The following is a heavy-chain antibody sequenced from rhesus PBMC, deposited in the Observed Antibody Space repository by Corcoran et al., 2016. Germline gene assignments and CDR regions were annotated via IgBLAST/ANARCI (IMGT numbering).Heavy chain of an antibody. CDR2: IGGSSGST. J-gene: IGHJ4*01. Sequence: QVQLQESGPGLVKPSETLSLTCAVSGYSISRGYGWSWNRQPPGKGLEWIGYIGGSSGSTNYNPSLKSRVTISKDTSKNQFSLKLSSVTAADTAVYYCAGGGYFDYWGQGVLVTVSS. CDR1: GYSISRGYG. V-gene: IGHV4-127*01. CDR3: AGGGYFDY.